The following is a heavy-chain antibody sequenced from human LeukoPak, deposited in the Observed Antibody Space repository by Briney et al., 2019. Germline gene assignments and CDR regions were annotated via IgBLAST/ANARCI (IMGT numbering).Heavy chain of an antibody. CDR1: GGSFSGYY. J-gene: IGHJ4*02. CDR3: ARGWAYGPYFDY. V-gene: IGHV4-34*01. D-gene: IGHD3-10*01. CDR2: INHSGST. Sequence: KPSETLSLTCAVYGGSFSGYYWSWIRQPPGKGLEWIGEINHSGSTNYNPSLKSRVTISVDTSKNQFSLKLSSVTAADTAVYYCARGWAYGPYFDYWGQGTLVTVSS.